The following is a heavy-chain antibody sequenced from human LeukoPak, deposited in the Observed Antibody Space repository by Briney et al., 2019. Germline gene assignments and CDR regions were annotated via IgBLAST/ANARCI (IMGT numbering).Heavy chain of an antibody. CDR3: TTDLVN. CDR2: IKRKSDGETV. CDR1: GFTFSEAW. Sequence: GGSLRLSCAGSGFTFSEAWMSWVRQTPGKGLEWLARIKRKSDGETVDYIKPVKGRFSISRDDSKNMLYLQMNSLNTEDTAVYYCTTDLVNWGQGTLVTVSS. J-gene: IGHJ4*02. D-gene: IGHD3-10*01. V-gene: IGHV3-15*01.